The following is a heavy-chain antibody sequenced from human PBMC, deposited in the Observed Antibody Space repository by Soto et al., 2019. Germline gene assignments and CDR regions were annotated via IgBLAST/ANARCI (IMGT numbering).Heavy chain of an antibody. J-gene: IGHJ5*01. V-gene: IGHV5-51*03. CDR3: ARRSNQYNWFDS. Sequence: EVQLVQSGAEVKKSGESLKISCKGSAYSFANYWIGWVRQMPGKGLELMGIIYAGDSDTRYSPSFQGQVTISADKSINTADLQWSGLKASDTAMYYCARRSNQYNWFDSWGQGTLVTVSS. CDR1: AYSFANYW. CDR2: IYAGDSDT. D-gene: IGHD2-2*01.